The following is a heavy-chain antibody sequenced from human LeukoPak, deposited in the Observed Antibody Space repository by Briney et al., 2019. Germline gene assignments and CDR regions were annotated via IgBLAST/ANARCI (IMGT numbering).Heavy chain of an antibody. CDR2: IIPIFGTA. CDR1: GGTFSSYA. D-gene: IGHD3-3*01. V-gene: IGHV1-69*13. CDR3: ARGSTIFGVVITYFGY. Sequence: GASVKVSCKASGGTFSSYAISWVRQAPGQGLEWMGGIIPIFGTANYAQKFQGRVTITADESTSTAYMELSSLRSEDTAVYYCARGSTIFGVVITYFGYWGQGTLVTVSS. J-gene: IGHJ4*02.